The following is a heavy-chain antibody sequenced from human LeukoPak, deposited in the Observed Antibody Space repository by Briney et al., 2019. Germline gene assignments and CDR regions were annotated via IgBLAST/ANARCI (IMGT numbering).Heavy chain of an antibody. CDR3: ARGSLVGELSSNYFYYYYMDV. V-gene: IGHV1-46*01. CDR2: INPSDGST. CDR1: GYTFTSYY. D-gene: IGHD3-16*02. Sequence: ASVKVSCKTSGYTFTSYYMHWVRQAPGQGLEWMGIINPSDGSTDYAQKFQGRVTMTRDTSTSTVYMELSSLRSEDTAVYYCARGSLVGELSSNYFYYYYMDVWGKGTTVTISS. J-gene: IGHJ6*03.